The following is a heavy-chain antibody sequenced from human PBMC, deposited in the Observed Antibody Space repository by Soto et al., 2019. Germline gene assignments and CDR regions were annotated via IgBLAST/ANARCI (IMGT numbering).Heavy chain of an antibody. CDR3: ARAGSYGDLDY. CDR2: TNPNSGGT. CDR1: GYTFTGYY. V-gene: IGHV1-2*04. J-gene: IGHJ4*02. Sequence: ASVKVSCKASGYTFTGYYMHWVRQAPGQGFEWMGWTNPNSGGTNYAQKFQGWVTMTRDTSISTAYMELSRLRSDDTAVYYCARAGSYGDLDYWGQGTLVTVSS. D-gene: IGHD4-17*01.